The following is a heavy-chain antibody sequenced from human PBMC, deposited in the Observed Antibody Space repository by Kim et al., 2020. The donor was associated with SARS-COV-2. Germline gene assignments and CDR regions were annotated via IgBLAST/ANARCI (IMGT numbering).Heavy chain of an antibody. Sequence: ASVKVSCKASGYTFTSYAMHWVRQAPGQRLEWMGWINAGNGNTKYSQKFQGRVTITRDTSASTAYMELSSLISEDTAVYYCARDGKGGAGLNWGQGTLVTVSS. CDR2: INAGNGNT. J-gene: IGHJ4*02. D-gene: IGHD6-19*01. CDR3: ARDGKGGAGLN. CDR1: GYTFTSYA. V-gene: IGHV1-3*01.